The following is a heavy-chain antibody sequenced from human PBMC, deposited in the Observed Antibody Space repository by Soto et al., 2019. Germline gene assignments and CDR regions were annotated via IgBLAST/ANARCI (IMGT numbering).Heavy chain of an antibody. CDR3: SVPQSGSYFGEFDS. J-gene: IGHJ4*02. V-gene: IGHV3-15*01. CDR2: IKSKIDGGTT. Sequence: GGSLRLSCAASGFTFSNAWMNSVRQAPGKGLEWVSRIKSKIDGGTTDYAAPVKGRFTISRDESENTLYLQMKSLKTEDTAVPYCSVPQSGSYFGEFDSWGLGALVTVCS. D-gene: IGHD1-26*01. CDR1: GFTFSNAW.